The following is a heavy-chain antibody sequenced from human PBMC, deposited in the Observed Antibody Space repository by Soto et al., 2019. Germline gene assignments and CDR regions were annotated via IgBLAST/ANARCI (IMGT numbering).Heavy chain of an antibody. CDR1: GVTFSSFS. V-gene: IGHV3-48*01. Sequence: WGSLRLSCEAAGVTFSSFSLNWVRQAPGKGLEWVSYIARDSAFIFYADSVKGRFTISRDNAKNSLYLQMNSLRAEDTAVYYCAREGYDFWSGYEAFDIWGQGTMVTVSS. J-gene: IGHJ3*02. CDR2: IARDSAFI. D-gene: IGHD3-3*01. CDR3: AREGYDFWSGYEAFDI.